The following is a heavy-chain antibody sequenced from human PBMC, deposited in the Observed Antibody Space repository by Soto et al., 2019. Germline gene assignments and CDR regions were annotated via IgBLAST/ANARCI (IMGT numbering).Heavy chain of an antibody. CDR1: GGSVSRDSNF. J-gene: IGHJ4*02. CDR3: ARGYSHYAH. V-gene: IGHV4-61*01. Sequence: SETLSLTCAVSGGSVSRDSNFWSWIRQPPGKGLEWIGYIYYSGPTRYNPSLESRVTISIDSSKNQVSLNLTSVTAADTAVYYCARGYSHYAHWGRGTLVTVSS. CDR2: IYYSGPT. D-gene: IGHD4-4*01.